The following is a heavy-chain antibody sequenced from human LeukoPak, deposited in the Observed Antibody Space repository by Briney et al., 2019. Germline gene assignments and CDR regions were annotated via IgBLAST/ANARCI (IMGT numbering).Heavy chain of an antibody. J-gene: IGHJ6*02. CDR3: ARDHCGGDCYSGPYYYYYGMDV. V-gene: IGHV5-51*01. Sequence: GESLKISCKGSGYSFTSYWIGWVRQMPGKGLEWMGIIYPGDSDTRYGPSFQGQVTISADKSISTAYLQWSSLKASDTAMYYCARDHCGGDCYSGPYYYYYGMDVWGQGTTVTVSS. CDR1: GYSFTSYW. CDR2: IYPGDSDT. D-gene: IGHD2-21*02.